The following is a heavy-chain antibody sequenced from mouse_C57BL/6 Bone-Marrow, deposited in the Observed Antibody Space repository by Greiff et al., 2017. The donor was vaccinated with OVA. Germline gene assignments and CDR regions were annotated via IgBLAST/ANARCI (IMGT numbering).Heavy chain of an antibody. CDR2: IRSKSNNYAT. Sequence: EVKLMESGGGLVQPKGSLKLSCAASGFSFNTYAMNWVRQASGKGLEWVARIRSKSNNYATYYADSVKDRFTISRDDSESMLYLQMNNLKTEDTAMYYCVRHRTGTFGYWGQGTTLTVSS. CDR3: VRHRTGTFGY. V-gene: IGHV10-1*01. D-gene: IGHD4-1*01. J-gene: IGHJ2*01. CDR1: GFSFNTYA.